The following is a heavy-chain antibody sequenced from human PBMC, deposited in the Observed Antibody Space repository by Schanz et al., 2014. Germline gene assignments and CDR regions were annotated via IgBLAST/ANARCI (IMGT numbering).Heavy chain of an antibody. Sequence: QVQLQESGPGLVKPSETLSLTCNVSGDSIRSYYWSWIRQPPGKGLEWIGNIYSSGSTNYNPSLKSRVTISKDTSKNQFSLILNSVTAADTAVYYCARSPGDFPGWFDSWGQGTLVTVSS. D-gene: IGHD4-17*01. J-gene: IGHJ5*01. CDR3: ARSPGDFPGWFDS. CDR1: GDSIRSYY. V-gene: IGHV4-4*07. CDR2: IYSSGST.